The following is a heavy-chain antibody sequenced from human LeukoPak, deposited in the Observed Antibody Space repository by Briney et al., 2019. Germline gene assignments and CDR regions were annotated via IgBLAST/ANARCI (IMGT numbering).Heavy chain of an antibody. CDR1: GYTFTGYY. CDR3: ARVGSGYYYSTFPDY. V-gene: IGHV1-2*02. CDR2: INPNSGGT. J-gene: IGHJ4*02. Sequence: ASVKVSCKASGYTFTGYYMHWVRQAPGQGLEWMGWINPNSGGTNYAQKFQGRVTMTRDTSISTAYMELSRLRSDDTAVYYCARVGSGYYYSTFPDYWGRGTLVTVSS. D-gene: IGHD3-22*01.